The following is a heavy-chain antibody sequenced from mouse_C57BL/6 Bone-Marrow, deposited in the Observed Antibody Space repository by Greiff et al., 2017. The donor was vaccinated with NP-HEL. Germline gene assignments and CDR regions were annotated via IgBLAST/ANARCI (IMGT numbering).Heavy chain of an antibody. CDR3: ARGDYGSSRFGYAMDY. CDR1: GYAFSSYW. Sequence: VKLVESGAELVKPGASVKISCKASGYAFSSYWMNWVKERPGKGLEWIGQIYPGDGDTKYHGKFKGKSTLTADKSSSTAYMQVSSLTSEDSAVYFCARGDYGSSRFGYAMDYWGQGTTVTVSS. V-gene: IGHV1-80*01. CDR2: IYPGDGDT. J-gene: IGHJ4*01. D-gene: IGHD1-1*01.